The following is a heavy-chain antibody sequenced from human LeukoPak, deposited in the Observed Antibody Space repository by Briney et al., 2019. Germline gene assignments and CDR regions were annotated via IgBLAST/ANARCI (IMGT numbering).Heavy chain of an antibody. V-gene: IGHV4-34*01. J-gene: IGHJ4*02. D-gene: IGHD3-10*01. CDR2: INHSGST. Sequence: PSETLSLTCTVSGGSISSYYWSWIRQPPGKGLEWIGEINHSGSTNYNPSLKSRVTISVDTSKNQFSLKLSSVTAADTAVYYCARLGRFGSGSYRLDYWGQGTLVTVSS. CDR1: GGSISSYY. CDR3: ARLGRFGSGSYRLDY.